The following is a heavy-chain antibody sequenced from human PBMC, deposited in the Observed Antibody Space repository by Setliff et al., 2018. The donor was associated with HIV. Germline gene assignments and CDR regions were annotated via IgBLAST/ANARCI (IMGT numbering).Heavy chain of an antibody. CDR3: ARMDSSTWPDYYFYGMDV. Sequence: SETLSLTCTVSGGSISGSVWSWIRRPPGKGLEFVGYIYYVGRTTYNPSLKSRLTISVDKSKSQFSLKVRSVTAADTAVYYCARMDSSTWPDYYFYGMDVWGQGTTVTVSS. D-gene: IGHD2-2*01. J-gene: IGHJ6*02. CDR2: IYYVGRT. CDR1: GGSISGSV. V-gene: IGHV4-59*01.